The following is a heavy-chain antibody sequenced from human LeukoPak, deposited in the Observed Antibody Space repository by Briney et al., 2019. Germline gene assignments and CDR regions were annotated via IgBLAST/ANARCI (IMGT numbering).Heavy chain of an antibody. V-gene: IGHV5-51*01. D-gene: IGHD3-16*01. J-gene: IGHJ4*02. CDR2: IYPGDSDT. Sequence: GESLKISCKGSGYSFTSYWIGLVRQMPGKGLEWVGIIYPGDSDTRYSPSFQGQVTISADKSISTAFLQWSSLKASDTAMYYCARQITFGTFGYWGQGTLVTVSS. CDR3: ARQITFGTFGY. CDR1: GYSFTSYW.